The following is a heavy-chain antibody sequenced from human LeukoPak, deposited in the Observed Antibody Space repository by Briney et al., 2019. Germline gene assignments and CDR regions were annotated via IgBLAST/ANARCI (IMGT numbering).Heavy chain of an antibody. V-gene: IGHV4-59*01. CDR3: ARVGDSSGYSIDY. J-gene: IGHJ4*02. CDR1: GGSISSYY. D-gene: IGHD3-22*01. Sequence: SETLSLTCTVSGGSISSYYWSWIRQPPGKGLEWIGYIYYSGSTNYNPSLKSRVTISVDTSKNQFSLKLSSVTAADTAVYYCARVGDSSGYSIDYWGQGTLVTVSS. CDR2: IYYSGST.